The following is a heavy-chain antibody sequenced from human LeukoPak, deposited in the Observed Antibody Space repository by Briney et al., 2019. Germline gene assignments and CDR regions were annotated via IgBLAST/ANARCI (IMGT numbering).Heavy chain of an antibody. CDR3: ARIGDDYGDRIHYFDY. Sequence: PGGSLRLSCAASGFTFSSYAMHWVRQAPGKGLEWVAVISYDGSNKYYADSVKGRFTISRDNSKNTLYLQMNSLRAEDTAVYYCARIGDDYGDRIHYFDYWGQGTLVTVSS. J-gene: IGHJ4*02. D-gene: IGHD4-17*01. CDR1: GFTFSSYA. CDR2: ISYDGSNK. V-gene: IGHV3-30-3*01.